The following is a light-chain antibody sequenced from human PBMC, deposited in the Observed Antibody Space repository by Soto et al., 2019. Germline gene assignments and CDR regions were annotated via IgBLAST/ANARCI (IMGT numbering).Light chain of an antibody. CDR2: GAA. V-gene: IGKV3-20*01. CDR3: QQYGSSSPT. CDR1: QSVGNGY. J-gene: IGKJ3*01. Sequence: ESVLTQSPGTLSLSVGEGATLSCRASQSVGNGYLAWYQQKPGQAPRLLIYGAASRATGIPDRFSGSGSGTDFTLTISRLEPEDFAVYYCQQYGSSSPTFGPGTKVDI.